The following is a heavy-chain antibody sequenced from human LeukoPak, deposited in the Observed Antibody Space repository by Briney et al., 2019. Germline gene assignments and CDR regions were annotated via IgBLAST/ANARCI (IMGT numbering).Heavy chain of an antibody. CDR1: GFTFSSYG. D-gene: IGHD3-9*01. J-gene: IGHJ4*02. V-gene: IGHV3-33*01. CDR2: IWYDGSNK. Sequence: GGSLRLSCAPSGFTFSSYGMHLVRQAPGKGLEWVAVIWYDGSNKYYADSVKGRSTISRDNSKNTLYLQMNSLRAEDTAVYYCAIEPLRGHILTGYDFDYWGQGTLVTVSS. CDR3: AIEPLRGHILTGYDFDY.